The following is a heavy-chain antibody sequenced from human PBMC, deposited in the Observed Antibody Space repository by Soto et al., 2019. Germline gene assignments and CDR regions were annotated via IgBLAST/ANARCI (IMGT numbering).Heavy chain of an antibody. D-gene: IGHD2-8*01. J-gene: IGHJ5*01. Sequence: SQTLSLTCAISGDSVSTNSATRDWIRQSPSRGLEWLGRTYYRSKWYNDYAVSMKGRITINPDTSNNQLSLQLNSVTPDDTAVYYCARLIGNSWLDSWGQGTLVTVSS. CDR3: ARLIGNSWLDS. CDR1: GDSVSTNSAT. CDR2: TYYRSKWYN. V-gene: IGHV6-1*01.